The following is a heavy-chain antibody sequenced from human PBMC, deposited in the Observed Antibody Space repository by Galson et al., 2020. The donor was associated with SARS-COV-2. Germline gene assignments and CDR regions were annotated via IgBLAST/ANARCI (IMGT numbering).Heavy chain of an antibody. CDR1: GGSISSGGYY. V-gene: IGHV4-31*03. Sequence: SETLSLTCTVSGGSISSGGYYWSWIRQHPGKGLEWIGYIYYSGSTYYNPSLKSRVTISVDTSKNQFSLKLSSVTAADTAVYYCASLGSVVPAAASFDYWGQGTLVTVSS. CDR3: ASLGSVVPAAASFDY. J-gene: IGHJ4*02. D-gene: IGHD2-2*01. CDR2: IYYSGST.